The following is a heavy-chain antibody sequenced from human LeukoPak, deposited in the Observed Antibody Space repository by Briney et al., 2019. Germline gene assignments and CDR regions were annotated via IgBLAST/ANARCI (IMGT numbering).Heavy chain of an antibody. V-gene: IGHV4-34*01. J-gene: IGHJ4*02. CDR3: ARGDFDWLLLY. Sequence: PSETLSLTCAVYGGSFSGYYWSWIRQPPGKELEWIGEINHSGSTNYNPSLKSRVTISVDTSKNQFSLKLSSVTAADTAVYYCARGDFDWLLLYWGQGTLVTVSS. CDR2: INHSGST. D-gene: IGHD3-9*01. CDR1: GGSFSGYY.